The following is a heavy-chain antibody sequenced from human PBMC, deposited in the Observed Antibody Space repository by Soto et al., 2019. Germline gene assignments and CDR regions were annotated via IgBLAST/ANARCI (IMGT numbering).Heavy chain of an antibody. CDR3: ARLKARTGDAFDI. V-gene: IGHV3-53*01. CDR2: IYSGGST. J-gene: IGHJ3*02. CDR1: GFTVSSNY. D-gene: IGHD3-9*01. Sequence: GESLKISCAASGFTVSSNYMSWVRQAPGKGLEWVSVIYSGGSTYYADSVKGRFTISRDNSKNTLYLQMNSLRAEDTAVYYCARLKARTGDAFDIWGQGTMVTVSS.